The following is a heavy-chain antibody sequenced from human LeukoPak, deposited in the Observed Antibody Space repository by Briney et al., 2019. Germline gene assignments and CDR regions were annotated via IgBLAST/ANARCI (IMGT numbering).Heavy chain of an antibody. V-gene: IGHV3-9*01. D-gene: IGHD2-21*02. CDR3: ARTAYCGGDCPNDAFDI. J-gene: IGHJ3*02. CDR2: ISWNSGSI. Sequence: GRSLRLSCAASGFTFDDYAMHWVRHAPGKGLEWVSGISWNSGSIGYADSVKGRFTISRDNAKNSLYLQMNSLRAEDTAVFYCARTAYCGGDCPNDAFDIWGQGTMVTVSS. CDR1: GFTFDDYA.